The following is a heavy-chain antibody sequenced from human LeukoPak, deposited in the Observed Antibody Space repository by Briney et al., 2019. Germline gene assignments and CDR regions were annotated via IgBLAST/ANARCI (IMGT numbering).Heavy chain of an antibody. V-gene: IGHV4-59*08. D-gene: IGHD3-22*01. CDR2: IYYSGST. CDR3: ARQYYYDSRTFAY. J-gene: IGHJ4*02. Sequence: SETLSLTCTVSGGSLSSYYWSWIRQPPGKGLEWIGYIYYSGSTNYNPSLKSRVTISVDKSKNQFSLNLSSATAADTAVYYCARQYYYDSRTFAYWGQGTLVTVSS. CDR1: GGSLSSYY.